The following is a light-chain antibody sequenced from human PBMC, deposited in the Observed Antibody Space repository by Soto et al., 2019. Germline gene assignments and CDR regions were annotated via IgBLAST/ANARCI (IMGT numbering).Light chain of an antibody. V-gene: IGKV3-11*01. CDR3: QQRSNCPLS. CDR2: DAS. J-gene: IGKJ4*01. CDR1: QSVSSY. Sequence: EIVLTQSPATLSLSPGERATLSCRASQSVSSYLAWYQQKPGQAPRLLIYDASNRATGIPARFSGSGPGTDFTLTISGLAPEDFAVYYCQQRSNCPLSFGGGTMVDIK.